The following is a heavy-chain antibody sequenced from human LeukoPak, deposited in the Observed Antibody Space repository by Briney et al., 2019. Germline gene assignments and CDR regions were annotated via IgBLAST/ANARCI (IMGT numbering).Heavy chain of an antibody. CDR1: GFTFSSYS. CDR3: ARDRRRPGSYCSGGSCYSRAEYFQH. V-gene: IGHV3-48*01. J-gene: IGHJ1*01. CDR2: ISSSSSTI. Sequence: GGSLRLSCAASGFTFSSYSMNWVRQAPGKGLEWVSYISSSSSTIYYADSVKGRFTISRDNAKNSLYLQMNSLRAEDTAVYYCARDRRRPGSYCSGGSCYSRAEYFQHWGQGTLVTVSS. D-gene: IGHD2-15*01.